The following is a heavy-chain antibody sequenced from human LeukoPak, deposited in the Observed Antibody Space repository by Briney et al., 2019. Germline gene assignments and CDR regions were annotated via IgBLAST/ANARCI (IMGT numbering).Heavy chain of an antibody. Sequence: GGSLRLSCAASGFTFSSYWMHWVRQAPGKGLAWVSRINSDGSSTSYADSVKGRFTISRDNAKNTLYLQMNSLRAEDTAVYYCARDRSGYSYDAFDIWGQGTMVTVSS. J-gene: IGHJ3*02. CDR1: GFTFSSYW. CDR3: ARDRSGYSYDAFDI. D-gene: IGHD3-3*01. V-gene: IGHV3-74*01. CDR2: INSDGSST.